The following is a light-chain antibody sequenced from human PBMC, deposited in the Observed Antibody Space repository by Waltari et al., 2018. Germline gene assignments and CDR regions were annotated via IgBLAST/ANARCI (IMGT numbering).Light chain of an antibody. Sequence: QSALTQPASVSGSPGPSITIPCPGTSSDVGGYNFVSWYQQYPDKAPKLVIYDVSTRPSGASDRFSGSKSGNTASLIISGLQAEDEADYYCSSYTASRHYVFGTGTKVTVL. CDR2: DVS. J-gene: IGLJ1*01. CDR1: SSDVGGYNF. V-gene: IGLV2-14*03. CDR3: SSYTASRHYV.